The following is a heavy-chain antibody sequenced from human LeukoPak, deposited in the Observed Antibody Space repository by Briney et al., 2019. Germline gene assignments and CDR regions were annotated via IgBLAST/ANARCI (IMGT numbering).Heavy chain of an antibody. D-gene: IGHD3-9*01. V-gene: IGHV3-21*01. CDR3: ARTYYDILTGYNPYFDY. CDR2: ISGSGDNT. CDR1: GFTFSSYT. Sequence: PGGSLRLSCAASGFTFSSYTMNWVRQAPGKGLEWISSISGSGDNTYYADSVKGRFTISRDNAKNSLYLQMNSLRAEDTAVYYCARTYYDILTGYNPYFDYWGQGTLVTVSS. J-gene: IGHJ4*02.